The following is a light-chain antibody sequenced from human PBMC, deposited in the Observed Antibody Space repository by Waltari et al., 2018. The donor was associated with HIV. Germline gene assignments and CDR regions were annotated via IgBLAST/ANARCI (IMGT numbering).Light chain of an antibody. CDR2: DVS. V-gene: IGLV2-14*03. CDR3: SSYTSSSSL. Sequence: PHSVSGSPGQSITISCTGTSSDVGGYNYVSWYQQHPGKAPKLMIYDVSNRPSGVSNRFSGSKSGNTASLTISGLQAEDEADYYCSSYTSSSSLFGGGTKLTVL. CDR1: SSDVGGYNY. J-gene: IGLJ2*01.